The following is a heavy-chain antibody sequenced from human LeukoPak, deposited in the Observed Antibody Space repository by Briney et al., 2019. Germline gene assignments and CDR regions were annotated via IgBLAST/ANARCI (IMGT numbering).Heavy chain of an antibody. CDR3: ASKPISSGWYFGY. D-gene: IGHD6-19*01. V-gene: IGHV4-34*01. Sequence: PSETLSLTCAVYGGSFSGYYWSWIRQPPGKGLEWIGEIKHSGSTNYNPSLKSRVTISVDTSKNQFSLKLSSVTAADTAVYYCASKPISSGWYFGYWGRGTLVTVSS. CDR1: GGSFSGYY. J-gene: IGHJ4*02. CDR2: IKHSGST.